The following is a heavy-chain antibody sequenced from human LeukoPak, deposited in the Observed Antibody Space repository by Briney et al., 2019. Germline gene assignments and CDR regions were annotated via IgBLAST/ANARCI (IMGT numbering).Heavy chain of an antibody. CDR1: GGSLSSGGYY. Sequence: PSQTLSLTCTVSGGSLSSGGYYWSWIRQPPGKGLEWIGYIYHSGSTYYNPSLKSRVTISVDRSKNQFSLKLSSVTAADTAVYYCARQGRELLWFGELLSWGWFDPWGQGTLVTVSS. CDR2: IYHSGST. D-gene: IGHD3-10*01. CDR3: ARQGRELLWFGELLSWGWFDP. J-gene: IGHJ5*02. V-gene: IGHV4-30-2*01.